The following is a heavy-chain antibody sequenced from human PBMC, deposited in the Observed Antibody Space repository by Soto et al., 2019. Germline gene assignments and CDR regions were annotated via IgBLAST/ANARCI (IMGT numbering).Heavy chain of an antibody. J-gene: IGHJ4*02. CDR3: ATVPLGQMWSGPFDS. V-gene: IGHV3-30-3*01. Sequence: GGSLRLSCAASGFNSGFTFNSYAMHWISQNPGKGLEWETVISYNEDTKNYADSVKGRFTISKDNSRNTVYLQMDSLRAEDMAVYYCATVPLGQMWSGPFDSWGQGTLVTVSS. CDR2: ISYNEDTK. D-gene: IGHD3-3*01. CDR1: GFNSGFTFNSYA.